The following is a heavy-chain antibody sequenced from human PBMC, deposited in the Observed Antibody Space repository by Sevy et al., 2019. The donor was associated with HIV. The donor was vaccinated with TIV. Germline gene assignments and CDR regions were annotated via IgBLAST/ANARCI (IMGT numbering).Heavy chain of an antibody. CDR1: GYTFTGYY. J-gene: IGHJ4*02. V-gene: IGHV1-2*02. CDR2: INPDSGGP. Sequence: ASVKVSCKASGYTFTGYYMHWVRQAPGQGLQWMGWINPDSGGPNYAPKFPGRVTLTRDTSIRTAYMGLSRLKSDDTAVYYCVRDDRDGYFEYWGQGTLVTVSS. CDR3: VRDDRDGYFEY.